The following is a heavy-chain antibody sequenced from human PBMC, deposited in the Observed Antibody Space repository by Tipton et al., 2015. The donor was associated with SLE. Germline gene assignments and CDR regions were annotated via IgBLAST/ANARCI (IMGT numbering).Heavy chain of an antibody. D-gene: IGHD6-13*01. Sequence: SLRLSCAASGFTVSSNYMSWVRQAPGKGLEWVSVIYSGGSTYYADSVKGRFTISRDNSQNTLYLQMNSLRAEDTAVYYCARATFGSSSWYDYYMDVWGKGTTVTVSS. CDR3: ARATFGSSSWYDYYMDV. CDR1: GFTVSSNY. V-gene: IGHV3-53*01. CDR2: IYSGGST. J-gene: IGHJ6*03.